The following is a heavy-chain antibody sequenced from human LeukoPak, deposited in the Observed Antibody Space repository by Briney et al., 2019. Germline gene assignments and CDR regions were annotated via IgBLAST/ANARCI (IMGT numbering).Heavy chain of an antibody. D-gene: IGHD5-12*01. J-gene: IGHJ4*02. Sequence: SQTLSLTCTVSGGSISSSSYYWGWIRQPPGKGLEWIGSIYYSGSTYYNPSLKSRVTISVDTSKNQFSLKLSSVTAADTAVYYCARDFPSGYDAGYWGQGTLVTVSS. CDR2: IYYSGST. CDR1: GGSISSSSYY. V-gene: IGHV4-39*07. CDR3: ARDFPSGYDAGY.